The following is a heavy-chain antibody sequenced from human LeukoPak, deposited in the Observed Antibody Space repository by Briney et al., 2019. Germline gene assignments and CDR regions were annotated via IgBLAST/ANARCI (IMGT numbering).Heavy chain of an antibody. CDR2: LNSDASTT. J-gene: IGHJ4*02. Sequence: GGSLRLSCAASGFTFSSYWMHWVRQAPGKGLVWVSRLNSDASTTTYADSVKGRFTISRDNAKNTLYLQMNSLRAEDTAVYYCVRSLLGSEDYWGQGTLVTVSS. V-gene: IGHV3-74*01. CDR3: VRSLLGSEDY. CDR1: GFTFSSYW.